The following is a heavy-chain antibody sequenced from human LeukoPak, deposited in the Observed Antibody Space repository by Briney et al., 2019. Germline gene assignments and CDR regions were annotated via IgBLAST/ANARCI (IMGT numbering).Heavy chain of an antibody. Sequence: GGSLRLSCAASGFTFSSYGMHWVRQAPGKGLEWVAVISYDGSNKYYADSVKGRFTISRDNSKNTLYLQMNSLRAEDTAVYYCARPVVSLTNWGQGTLVTVSS. J-gene: IGHJ4*02. CDR3: ARPVVSLTN. CDR1: GFTFSSYG. V-gene: IGHV3-30*03. CDR2: ISYDGSNK.